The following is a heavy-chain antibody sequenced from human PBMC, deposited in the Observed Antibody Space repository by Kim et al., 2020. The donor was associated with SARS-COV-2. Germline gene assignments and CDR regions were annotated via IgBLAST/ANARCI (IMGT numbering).Heavy chain of an antibody. CDR1: GGSINNYY. V-gene: IGHV4-59*08. D-gene: IGHD3-16*01. J-gene: IGHJ2*01. Sequence: SETLSLTCTVSGGSINNYYWGWIRQPPGKGLEWIGYISYIGNTNSNPSLKSRVPISVDTLMNHFSLKLNPVTASYTAVYYCSRRGAWYFDIRGRVSLVT. CDR3: SRRGAWYFDI. CDR2: ISYIGNT.